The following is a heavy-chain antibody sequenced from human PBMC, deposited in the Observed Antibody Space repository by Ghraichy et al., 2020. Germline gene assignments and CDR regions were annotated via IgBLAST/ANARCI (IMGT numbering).Heavy chain of an antibody. J-gene: IGHJ4*02. CDR1: GFTFSNYW. CDR3: ARAYYYDSSGYVGY. D-gene: IGHD3-22*01. CDR2: INSDGSSR. V-gene: IGHV3-74*01. Sequence: ETLSLTCAASGFTFSNYWMHWVRQAPGKGLVWVSRINSDGSSRSYADSVKGRFTISRDNAKNTLYLQMNSLRAEDTAVYYCARAYYYDSSGYVGYWGQGTLVTVSS.